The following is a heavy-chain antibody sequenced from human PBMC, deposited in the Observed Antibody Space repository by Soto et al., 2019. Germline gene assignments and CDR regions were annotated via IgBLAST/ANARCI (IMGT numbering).Heavy chain of an antibody. V-gene: IGHV4-39*01. Sequence: QLQLQESGPGLVKPSETLSLTCTVSGGSISSSSYYWGWIRQPPGKGLEWIGSIYYSGSTYYNPSLKSRATISVATSKNQFSLKLSSVTAADTAVYYCARGAGVTSSAFDYWGQGTLVTVSS. CDR2: IYYSGST. D-gene: IGHD5-18*01. CDR1: GGSISSSSYY. CDR3: ARGAGVTSSAFDY. J-gene: IGHJ4*02.